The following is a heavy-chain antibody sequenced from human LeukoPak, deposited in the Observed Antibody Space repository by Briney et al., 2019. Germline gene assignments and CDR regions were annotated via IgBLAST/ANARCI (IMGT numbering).Heavy chain of an antibody. CDR2: IRSGVHTT. D-gene: IGHD4-17*01. J-gene: IGHJ4*02. CDR3: ASLLPTVTTGLDY. V-gene: IGHV3-23*01. CDR1: GFTFDSYG. Sequence: PGGSLRLSCAASGFTFDSYGVSWVRQAPGKGLEWVSGIRSGVHTTHYADSVKGRFTISRDNSKNTLYLQMNSLRAEDTAVYYCASLLPTVTTGLDYWGQGTLVTVPS.